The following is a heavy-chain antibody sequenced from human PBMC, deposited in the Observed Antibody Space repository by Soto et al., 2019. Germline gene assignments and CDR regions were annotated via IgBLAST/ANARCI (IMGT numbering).Heavy chain of an antibody. CDR1: GGSISSYY. Sequence: SETLSLTCTVSGGSISSYYWSWIRQPPGKGLEWIGYIYYSGSTNYNPSLQSRVTISVDTSKNQFSLKLSSVTAADTAVYYCGRVRVNYHDSRNDWFDPEDQGTLVPVS. CDR2: IYYSGST. J-gene: IGHJ5*02. CDR3: GRVRVNYHDSRNDWFDP. D-gene: IGHD3-22*01. V-gene: IGHV4-59*01.